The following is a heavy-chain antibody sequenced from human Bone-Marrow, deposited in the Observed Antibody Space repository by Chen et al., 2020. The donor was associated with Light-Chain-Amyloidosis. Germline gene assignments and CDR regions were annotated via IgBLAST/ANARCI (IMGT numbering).Heavy chain of an antibody. D-gene: IGHD3-22*01. J-gene: IGHJ4*02. CDR3: AKDFFNYYDSSGNDY. Sequence: EVQLLESGGGLVQPGGSLRLSCAASGFTFSSYAISWVRQAPGKGLEWVSAISGSGGSTCYADSVKGRFTISRDNSKNTLYLQMNSLRAEDTAVYYCAKDFFNYYDSSGNDYWGQGTLVTVSS. CDR1: GFTFSSYA. CDR2: ISGSGGST. V-gene: IGHV3-23*01.